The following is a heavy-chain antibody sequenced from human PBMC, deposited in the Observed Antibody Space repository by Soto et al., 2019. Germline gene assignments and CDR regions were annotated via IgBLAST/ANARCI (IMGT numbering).Heavy chain of an antibody. CDR1: GYSFTSYW. CDR2: IDPSDSYT. Sequence: GESLKISCKGSGYSFTSYWISWVRQMPGKGLEWMGRIDPSDSYTNYSPSFQGHVTISADKSISTACLQWSSLKASDTAMYYCARGPIVGATKGYYYYYGMDVCGQGTTVTVSS. D-gene: IGHD1-26*01. V-gene: IGHV5-10-1*01. CDR3: ARGPIVGATKGYYYYYGMDV. J-gene: IGHJ6*02.